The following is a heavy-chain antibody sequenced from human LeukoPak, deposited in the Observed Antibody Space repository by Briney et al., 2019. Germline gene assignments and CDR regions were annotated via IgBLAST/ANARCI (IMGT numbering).Heavy chain of an antibody. CDR1: GGTFSSYA. Sequence: SVKVSCXASGGTFSSYAISWVRQARGQGLEWMGRIIPIFGTANYAQKFQGRVTITTDESTSTAYMELSSLRSEDTAVYYCARGLFAGSTSCYDYWGQGTLVTVSS. V-gene: IGHV1-69*05. CDR2: IIPIFGTA. CDR3: ARGLFAGSTSCYDY. D-gene: IGHD2-2*01. J-gene: IGHJ4*02.